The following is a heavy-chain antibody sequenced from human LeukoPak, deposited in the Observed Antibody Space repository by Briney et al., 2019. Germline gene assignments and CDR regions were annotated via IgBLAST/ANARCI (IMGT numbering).Heavy chain of an antibody. J-gene: IGHJ5*02. V-gene: IGHV1-2*02. CDR1: GYTFTGYY. CDR2: INPNSGGT. CDR3: ASYLGGYNNWFDP. Sequence: ASVKVSCKASGYTFTGYYMHWVRQAPGQGLEWMGWINPNSGGTNYAQKFQGRVTMTRDTSISTAYMELSRLRSNDTAVYYCASYLGGYNNWFDPWGQGTLVTVSS. D-gene: IGHD1-14*01.